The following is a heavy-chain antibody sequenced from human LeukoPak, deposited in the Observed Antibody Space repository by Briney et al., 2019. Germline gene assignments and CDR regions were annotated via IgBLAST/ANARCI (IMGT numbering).Heavy chain of an antibody. CDR1: GYTFTGYY. V-gene: IGHV1-2*02. Sequence: ASVKVSCKASGYTFTGYYMHWVRQAPGQGLEWMGWTNPNSGGTNYAQKFQGRVTMTRDTSISTAYMELSRLRSDDTAVYYCARDTDYGDQRDYWGQGTLVTVSS. CDR3: ARDTDYGDQRDY. CDR2: TNPNSGGT. D-gene: IGHD4-17*01. J-gene: IGHJ4*02.